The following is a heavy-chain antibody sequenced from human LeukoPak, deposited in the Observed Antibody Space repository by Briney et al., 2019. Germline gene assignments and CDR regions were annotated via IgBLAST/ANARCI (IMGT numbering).Heavy chain of an antibody. D-gene: IGHD2-15*01. V-gene: IGHV1-46*01. CDR1: GYTFTSYY. Sequence: ASVKVSYRASGYTFTSYYMHWVRQAPGQGLEWVGIINPSGGSTSYAQKFQGRVTMTRDTSTSTVYMELSSLRSEDTAVYYCARGYCSGGSCPEMPYYYYYGMDVWGQGTTVAVS. J-gene: IGHJ6*02. CDR3: ARGYCSGGSCPEMPYYYYYGMDV. CDR2: INPSGGST.